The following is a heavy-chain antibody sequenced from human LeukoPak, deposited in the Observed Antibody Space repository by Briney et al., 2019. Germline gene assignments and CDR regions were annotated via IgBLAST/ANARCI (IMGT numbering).Heavy chain of an antibody. D-gene: IGHD2-15*01. CDR2: ISAYNGNT. V-gene: IGHV1-18*04. J-gene: IGHJ5*02. CDR1: GYIFTGYY. CDR3: ARDPGGGIVVVVAATPYWFDP. Sequence: ASVKVSCKASGYIFTGYYMHWVRQAPGQGLEWMGWISAYNGNTNYAQKLQGRVTMTTDTSTSTAYMELRSLRSDDTAVYYCARDPGGGIVVVVAATPYWFDPWGQGTLVTVSS.